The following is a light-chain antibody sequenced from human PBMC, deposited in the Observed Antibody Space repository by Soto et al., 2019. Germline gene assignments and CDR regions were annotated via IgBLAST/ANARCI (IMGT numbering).Light chain of an antibody. J-gene: IGLJ1*01. CDR2: DVS. CDR3: SSYTSSTALGV. Sequence: QSVLTQPASVSGSPGQSITISCTGTSSDVGGYNYVSWYQQHPGKAPKLMISDVSDRPSGVSNRFSGSKSGNTASLTISGLQAEDEAEYYCSSYTSSTALGVFGTGTKVTVL. V-gene: IGLV2-14*01. CDR1: SSDVGGYNY.